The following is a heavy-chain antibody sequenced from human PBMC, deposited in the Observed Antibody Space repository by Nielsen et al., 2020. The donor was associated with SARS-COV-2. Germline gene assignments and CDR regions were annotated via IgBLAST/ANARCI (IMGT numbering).Heavy chain of an antibody. D-gene: IGHD3-3*01. V-gene: IGHV1-18*04. CDR3: ARVITIFGVADEIDY. CDR1: GYTFTSYG. J-gene: IGHJ4*02. Sequence: ASVKVSCKASGYTFTSYGISWVRQAPGQGLEWMGWISAYSGNTNYAQKLQGRVTMTTDTSTSTAYMELRSLRSDDTAVYYCARVITIFGVADEIDYWGQGTLVTVSS. CDR2: ISAYSGNT.